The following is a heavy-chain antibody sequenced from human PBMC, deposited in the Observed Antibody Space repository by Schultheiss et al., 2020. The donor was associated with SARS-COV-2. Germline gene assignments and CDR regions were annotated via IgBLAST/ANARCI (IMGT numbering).Heavy chain of an antibody. CDR1: GGSISSYY. CDR3: ARIDYGGKRGSWDY. D-gene: IGHD4-23*01. V-gene: IGHV4-59*01. CDR2: IYYSGST. J-gene: IGHJ4*02. Sequence: SQTLSLTCTVSGGSISSYYWSWIRQPPGKGLEWIGYIYYSGSTNYNPSLKSRVTISVDTSKNQFSLKLSSVTAADTAVYYCARIDYGGKRGSWDYWGQGTLVTVSS.